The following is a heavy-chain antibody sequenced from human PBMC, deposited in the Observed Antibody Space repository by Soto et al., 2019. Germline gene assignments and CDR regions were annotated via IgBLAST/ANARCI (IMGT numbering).Heavy chain of an antibody. CDR3: AGGYSDGYAFDI. D-gene: IGHD5-18*01. J-gene: IGHJ3*02. V-gene: IGHV1-69*13. Sequence: ASVKVSCKASGGTFSSYAISWVRQAPGQGLEWMGGIIPIFGTANYAQKFQGRVTITADESTSTAYMELSSLRSEDTAVYYCAGGYSDGYAFDIWGQGTMVTVSS. CDR2: IIPIFGTA. CDR1: GGTFSSYA.